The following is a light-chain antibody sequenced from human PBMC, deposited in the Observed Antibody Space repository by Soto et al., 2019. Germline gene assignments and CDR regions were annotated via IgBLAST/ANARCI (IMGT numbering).Light chain of an antibody. CDR1: SSDVGGYNY. Sequence: QSALTQPASVSGSPGQSITISCTGTSSDVGGYNYVSWYQQHPGKAPKLMIYEVSNRPSGVSNRFSGSKSGSTASLTISGLQAEDEADYYCSSYTSSSPHYAFGTGTKLTVL. J-gene: IGLJ1*01. CDR2: EVS. CDR3: SSYTSSSPHYA. V-gene: IGLV2-14*01.